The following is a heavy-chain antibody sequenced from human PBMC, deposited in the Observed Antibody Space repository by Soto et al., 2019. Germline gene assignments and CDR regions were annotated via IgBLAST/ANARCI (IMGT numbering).Heavy chain of an antibody. CDR1: GYTFNIYG. V-gene: IGHV1-18*04. CDR3: ARDSSSFPYGMDV. J-gene: IGHJ6*02. D-gene: IGHD6-6*01. Sequence: ASVKVSCKASGYTFNIYGITCVRQAPGQGLEWMTWISAYNGNTNYAQKFQGRVTMTTDTSTSTASMELRALTSDDTAVYYCARDSSSFPYGMDVWGQGTTVTVSS. CDR2: ISAYNGNT.